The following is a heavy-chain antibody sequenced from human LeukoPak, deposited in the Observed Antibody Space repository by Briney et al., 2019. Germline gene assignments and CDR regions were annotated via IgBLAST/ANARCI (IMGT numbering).Heavy chain of an antibody. CDR3: AIQSNLDAYFDY. J-gene: IGHJ4*02. V-gene: IGHV1-18*01. CDR1: GYTFTSYD. CDR2: ISAYNGNT. Sequence: ASVKVSCKASGYTFTSYDINWVRQATGQGLEWMGWISAYNGNTNYAQKLQGRVTMTTDTSTSTAYMELRSLRSDDTAVYYCAIQSNLDAYFDYWGQGTLVTVSS.